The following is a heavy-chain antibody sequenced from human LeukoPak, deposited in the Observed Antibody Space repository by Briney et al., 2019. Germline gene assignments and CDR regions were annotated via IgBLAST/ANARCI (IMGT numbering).Heavy chain of an antibody. CDR3: ARSGTTYYYDSSTRI. J-gene: IGHJ3*02. Sequence: GSLRLSCAASGFTFTTYNMNWVRQAPGKGLEWVSYISSSSSTIYYADSVRGRFTISRDNAKNSLYLQMNSLRAEDTAVYYCARSGTTYYYDSSTRIWGQGTMVTVSS. D-gene: IGHD3-22*01. V-gene: IGHV3-48*04. CDR1: GFTFTTYN. CDR2: ISSSSSTI.